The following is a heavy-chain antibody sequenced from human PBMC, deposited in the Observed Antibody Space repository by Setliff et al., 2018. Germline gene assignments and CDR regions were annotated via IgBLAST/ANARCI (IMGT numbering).Heavy chain of an antibody. D-gene: IGHD1-1*01. CDR2: IFWDDDK. J-gene: IGHJ4*02. CDR3: AHRGMEPPNRIPHYFDS. Sequence: GSGPTLVNPTQTLTLTCRFSGFSLSTTGEGVAWIRQPPGKALEWLALIFWDDDKRYSPSLKNRLTITKDSSKNEVVITMTNMGPGDTASYYCAHRGMEPPNRIPHYFDSWGQGALVTVSS. CDR1: GFSLSTTGEG. V-gene: IGHV2-5*02.